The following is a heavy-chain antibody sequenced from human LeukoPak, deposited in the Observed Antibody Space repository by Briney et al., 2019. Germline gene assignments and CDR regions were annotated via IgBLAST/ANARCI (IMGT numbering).Heavy chain of an antibody. CDR2: INHSGST. Sequence: PSETLSLTCAVYGESFSGYYWSWIRQPPGKGLEWIGEINHSGSTNYNPSLKSRVTISVDTSKNRFSLKLSSVTAADTAVYYCARGSDYYYYGMDVWGQGTTVTVSS. CDR3: ARGSDYYYYGMDV. CDR1: GESFSGYY. V-gene: IGHV4-34*01. J-gene: IGHJ6*02.